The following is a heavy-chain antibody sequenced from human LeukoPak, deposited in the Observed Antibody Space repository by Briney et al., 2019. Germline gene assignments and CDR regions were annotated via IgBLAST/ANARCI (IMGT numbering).Heavy chain of an antibody. CDR2: IYYSGST. CDR1: GGSISSGGYY. Sequence: PSQTLSLTCTVSGGSISSGGYYWSWLRQHPGKGLEWIGYIYYSGSTYYNPSLKCRVTISVDTSKNQFSLKLSSVTAADTAVYYCARAPPSTQEDYWGQGTLVTVSS. J-gene: IGHJ4*02. CDR3: ARAPPSTQEDY. V-gene: IGHV4-31*03.